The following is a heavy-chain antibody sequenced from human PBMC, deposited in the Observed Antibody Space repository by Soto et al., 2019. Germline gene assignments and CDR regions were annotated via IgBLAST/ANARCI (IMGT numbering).Heavy chain of an antibody. J-gene: IGHJ4*02. CDR1: GFTFSKYG. Sequence: QVQLVESGGGVVQPGRSLRLSCAASGFTFSKYGMHWVRQAPGKGLEWVAIISYDGSVTYFGDSVRGRFTISRDDSQHTLILQMSSLRPEDTAVYYCAKPSEPFRAPYYFDSWGQGTLVTVSS. V-gene: IGHV3-30*18. CDR3: AKPSEPFRAPYYFDS. D-gene: IGHD1-26*01. CDR2: ISYDGSVT.